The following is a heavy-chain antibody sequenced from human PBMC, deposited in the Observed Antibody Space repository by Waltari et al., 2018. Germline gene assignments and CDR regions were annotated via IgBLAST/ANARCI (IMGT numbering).Heavy chain of an antibody. D-gene: IGHD2-2*01. J-gene: IGHJ3*02. CDR3: ARHSPTYCSSTSCFRGAFDI. CDR2: IYYSGGT. CDR1: GGSISSSSYY. V-gene: IGHV4-39*01. Sequence: QLQLQESGPGLVKPSETLSLTCTVSGGSISSSSYYWGWIRQPPGKGLEWIGRIYYSGGTYHEPADKSQATISVDTCKNQFSLKLSSLTAADTAVYYWARHSPTYCSSTSCFRGAFDIWGQGTMVTVSS.